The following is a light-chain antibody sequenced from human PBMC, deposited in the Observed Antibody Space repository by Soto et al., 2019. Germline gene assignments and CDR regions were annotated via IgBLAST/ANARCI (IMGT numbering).Light chain of an antibody. CDR3: QQYYRGT. Sequence: AIRMTQSPSSLSASTGYRVTITCRASQGISSYLAWYQQKPGKAPKLLIYAASTLQSGVPSRFSGSGSGTDFTLTISCLQSEDFATYYCQQYYRGTFGQGTRLEIK. V-gene: IGKV1-8*01. CDR2: AAS. J-gene: IGKJ5*01. CDR1: QGISSY.